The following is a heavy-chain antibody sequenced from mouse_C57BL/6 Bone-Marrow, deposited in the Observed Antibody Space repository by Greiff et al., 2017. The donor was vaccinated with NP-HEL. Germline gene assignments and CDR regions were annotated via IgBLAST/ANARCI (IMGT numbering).Heavy chain of an antibody. Sequence: QVQLQQSGPGLVQPSQSLSITCTVSGFSLTSYGVHWVRQSPGKGLEWLGVIWSGGSTDYTAAFISRLSISKDNSKCQVFFKMNSLQADDTAIYYCARTYDYPYWYFDVWGTGTTVTVSS. V-gene: IGHV2-2*01. CDR2: IWSGGST. J-gene: IGHJ1*03. CDR3: ARTYDYPYWYFDV. CDR1: GFSLTSYG. D-gene: IGHD2-4*01.